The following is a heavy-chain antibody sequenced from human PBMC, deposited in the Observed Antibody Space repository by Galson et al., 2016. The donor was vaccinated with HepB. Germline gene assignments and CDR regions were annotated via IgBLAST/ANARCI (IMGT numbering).Heavy chain of an antibody. Sequence: SVKVSCKASGYTFISYFLHWVRQAPGQGPEWMGIINPSSGGSANFAQKFQGRVSMTSDRSTSTVYMELSSLRSENTAVYYCARDNGYSYGYWDYWGQGTLVTVSS. D-gene: IGHD5-18*01. CDR2: INPSSGGSA. V-gene: IGHV1-46*01. J-gene: IGHJ4*02. CDR3: ARDNGYSYGYWDY. CDR1: GYTFISYF.